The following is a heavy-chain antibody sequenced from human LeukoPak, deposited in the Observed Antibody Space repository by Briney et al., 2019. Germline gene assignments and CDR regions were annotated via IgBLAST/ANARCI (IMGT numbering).Heavy chain of an antibody. V-gene: IGHV4-4*07. CDR2: IYNGGST. Sequence: SETLSLTCTVSGGSVSNYYWNWIRQPAGKGLEWIGRIYNGGSTNYNPSLESRVTISLDRSKNQFSLKLTSVTAADTAVYYCARQTNAFDIWGQGTMVTVSS. CDR1: GGSVSNYY. CDR3: ARQTNAFDI. J-gene: IGHJ3*02. D-gene: IGHD1/OR15-1a*01.